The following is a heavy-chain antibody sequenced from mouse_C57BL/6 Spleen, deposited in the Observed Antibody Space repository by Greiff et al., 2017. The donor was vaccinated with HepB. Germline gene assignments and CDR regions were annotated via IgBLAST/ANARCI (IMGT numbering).Heavy chain of an antibody. J-gene: IGHJ2*01. V-gene: IGHV1-69*01. Sequence: QVQLQQPGAELVMPGASVKLSCKASGYTFTSYWMHWVKQRPGQGLEWIGEIDPSDSYTNYNQKFKGKSTLTVDKSSSTAYMQLSSLTSEDSAVYYCARASSYYGSSPFDYWGQGTTLTVSS. CDR2: IDPSDSYT. CDR3: ARASSYYGSSPFDY. CDR1: GYTFTSYW. D-gene: IGHD1-1*01.